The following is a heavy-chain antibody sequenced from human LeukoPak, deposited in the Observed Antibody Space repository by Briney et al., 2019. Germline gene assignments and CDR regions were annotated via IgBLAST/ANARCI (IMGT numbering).Heavy chain of an antibody. CDR1: GFTFSSYW. CDR3: ARAGIVGAAAYGY. J-gene: IGHJ4*02. CDR2: INSDGSST. V-gene: IGHV3-74*01. Sequence: PGRSPRLSCAASGFTFSSYWMHWVRQAPGKGLVWVSRINSDGSSTTYADSVKGRFTISRDNAKNTLYLQMNSLRAEDTAVYYCARAGIVGAAAYGYWGQGTLVTVSS. D-gene: IGHD1-26*01.